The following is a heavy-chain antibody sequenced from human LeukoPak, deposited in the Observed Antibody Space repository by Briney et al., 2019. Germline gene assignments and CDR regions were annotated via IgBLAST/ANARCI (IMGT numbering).Heavy chain of an antibody. CDR2: IYNSGST. D-gene: IGHD1-26*01. Sequence: PSETLSLTCTISGGSISGYYWSWIRQPPGKGLEWIGYIYNSGSTTYNPSLKSRVTISVDTSTNQFSLKVNSVTAADTAMYFCARAGTYSGSRSADYWGQGTLVNVST. CDR1: GGSISGYY. J-gene: IGHJ4*02. CDR3: ARAGTYSGSRSADY. V-gene: IGHV4-59*01.